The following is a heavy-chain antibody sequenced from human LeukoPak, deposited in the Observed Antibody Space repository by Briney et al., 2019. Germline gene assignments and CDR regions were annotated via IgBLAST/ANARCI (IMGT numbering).Heavy chain of an antibody. CDR2: INPNSGGT. Sequence: GASVKVSCKASGYTFTSYYKHLVRQAPAPGLGWVGGINPNSGGTNYAQKVQGRVTMTRDTSISTAYMALSRLRSDDTAVYYCARGGLNSYGSPPVDYWGQGTLVTASS. J-gene: IGHJ4*02. CDR1: GYTFTSYY. CDR3: ARGGLNSYGSPPVDY. D-gene: IGHD5-18*01. V-gene: IGHV1-2*02.